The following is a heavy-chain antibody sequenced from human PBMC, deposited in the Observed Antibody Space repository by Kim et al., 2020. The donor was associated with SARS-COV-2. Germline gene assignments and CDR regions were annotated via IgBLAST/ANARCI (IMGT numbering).Heavy chain of an antibody. J-gene: IGHJ4*02. Sequence: SETLSLTCIVSNGSNTSTSSYWGWIRQPPGKGLEWIGSIYYSGSTYYNASIRNRVSISVESSKNQFFLELNSVTAADTAIYYCARNGTSGFYPYCLDYWGQGALVFGSS. CDR3: ARNGTSGFYPYCLDY. CDR1: NGSNTSTSSY. CDR2: IYYSGST. V-gene: IGHV4-39*01. D-gene: IGHD1-1*01.